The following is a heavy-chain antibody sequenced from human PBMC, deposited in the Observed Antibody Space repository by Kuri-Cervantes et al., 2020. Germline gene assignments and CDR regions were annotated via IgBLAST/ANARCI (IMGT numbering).Heavy chain of an antibody. CDR1: GGSVSSGSYY. Sequence: GSLRLSCTVSGGSVSSGSYYWSWIRQPPGKGLEYIGYIKYTGDTYYNATLKSRLTISLDTSRNQFSLKLSSVTAADTAVYYCARGSRGSYGYNQRNLPFDYWGQRTLVTVSS. J-gene: IGHJ4*02. V-gene: IGHV4-61*01. CDR3: ARGSRGSYGYNQRNLPFDY. CDR2: IKYTGDT. D-gene: IGHD5-18*01.